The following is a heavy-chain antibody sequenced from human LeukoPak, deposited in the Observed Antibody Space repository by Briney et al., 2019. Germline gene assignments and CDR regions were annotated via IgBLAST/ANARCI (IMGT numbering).Heavy chain of an antibody. CDR3: ATAGNYRFDY. J-gene: IGHJ4*02. CDR2: INPDGSTI. V-gene: IGHV3-74*01. Sequence: GGSLRLSRAASGFTFSNYWVHWVRQAPGKGLVWVSRINPDGSTINYADSVKGRFTISRDNAKNTLYLQMNSLRAEDTAVYYCATAGNYRFDYWGQGTLVTVSS. CDR1: GFTFSNYW. D-gene: IGHD1-7*01.